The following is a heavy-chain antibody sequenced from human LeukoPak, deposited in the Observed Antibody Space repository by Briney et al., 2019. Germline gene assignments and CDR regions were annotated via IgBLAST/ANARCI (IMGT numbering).Heavy chain of an antibody. V-gene: IGHV3-23*01. CDR2: ISGSGGST. CDR1: GLTFSNYG. J-gene: IGHJ4*02. CDR3: AKDWADIVVVPAATIDY. D-gene: IGHD2-2*01. Sequence: PGGSLRLSCAASGLTFSNYGMTWVRQAPGKGLEWVSAISGSGGSTYYADSVKGRFTISRDNSKNTLYLQMNSLRAEDTAVYYCAKDWADIVVVPAATIDYWGQGTLVTVSS.